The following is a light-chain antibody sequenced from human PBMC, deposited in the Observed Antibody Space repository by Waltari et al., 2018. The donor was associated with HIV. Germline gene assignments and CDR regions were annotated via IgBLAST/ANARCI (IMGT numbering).Light chain of an antibody. J-gene: IGKJ1*01. CDR1: QSVLYSSNNKNY. V-gene: IGKV4-1*01. CDR3: QQYYSTPRT. Sequence: DIVMTQSPDSLVVSLGERATINCKSSQSVLYSSNNKNYLAWYQQKPGQPPKLLIYWASTRESGVPDRFRGSGSGTDFTLTISSLQAEDVAVYYCQQYYSTPRTFGQGTKVEIK. CDR2: WAS.